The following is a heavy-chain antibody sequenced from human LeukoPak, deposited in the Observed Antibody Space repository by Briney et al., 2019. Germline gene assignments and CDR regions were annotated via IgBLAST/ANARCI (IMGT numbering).Heavy chain of an antibody. J-gene: IGHJ5*02. CDR3: ARGPQYSSSWTYNWFDP. V-gene: IGHV1-2*04. Sequence: ASVKVSCKASGYTFTGYYMHWVRQAPGQGLEWMGWINPNSGGTNYAQKFQGWVTMTRDTSISTAYMELSRLRSDDTAVYYCARGPQYSSSWTYNWFDPWGQGTLVTVSS. D-gene: IGHD6-13*01. CDR2: INPNSGGT. CDR1: GYTFTGYY.